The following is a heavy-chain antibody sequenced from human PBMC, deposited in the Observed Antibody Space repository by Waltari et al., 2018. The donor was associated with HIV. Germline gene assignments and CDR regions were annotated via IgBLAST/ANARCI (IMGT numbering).Heavy chain of an antibody. CDR1: GFTFTSSA. J-gene: IGHJ5*02. D-gene: IGHD2-15*01. V-gene: IGHV1-58*01. CDR2: IVVGSGNT. Sequence: QMQLVQSGPEVKKPGTSVKVSCKASGFTFTSSAVQWVRQARGQRLEWIGWIVVGSGNTNYAQKFQERVTITRDMSTSTAYMELSSLRSEDTAVYYCAADKGGLDWFDPWGQGTLVTVSS. CDR3: AADKGGLDWFDP.